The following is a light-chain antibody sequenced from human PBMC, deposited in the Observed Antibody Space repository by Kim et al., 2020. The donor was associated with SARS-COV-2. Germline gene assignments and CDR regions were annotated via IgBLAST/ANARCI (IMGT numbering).Light chain of an antibody. CDR2: DAS. V-gene: IGKV3-11*01. J-gene: IGKJ5*01. Sequence: SLSPGERATLSCRASESVTNYLAWYQQKAGQAPRLLIYDASNRATGISDRFSGSGSGTDFTLTISSLEPDDFAVYYCQQRRNWITFGQGTRLEIK. CDR3: QQRRNWIT. CDR1: ESVTNY.